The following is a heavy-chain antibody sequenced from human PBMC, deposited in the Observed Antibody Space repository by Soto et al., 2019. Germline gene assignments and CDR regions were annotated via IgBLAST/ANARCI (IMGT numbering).Heavy chain of an antibody. D-gene: IGHD6-25*01. CDR3: AVLSIAAVVDF. CDR1: GFIFSNFW. J-gene: IGHJ4*02. Sequence: EEQLVESGGGLVQPGGSLRLSCAASGFIFSNFWINWVRQAPGKGLEWVASINQDGSEKYYVDSVKDRFTISRDNAKNSLYLQMNSLRAEDTAVYYCAVLSIAAVVDFWGQGTLVTVSS. CDR2: INQDGSEK. V-gene: IGHV3-7*01.